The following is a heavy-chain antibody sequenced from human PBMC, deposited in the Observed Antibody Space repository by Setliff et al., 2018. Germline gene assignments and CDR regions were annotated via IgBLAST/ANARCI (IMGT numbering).Heavy chain of an antibody. D-gene: IGHD2-2*01. CDR1: GYTFTSYG. V-gene: IGHV1-18*01. CDR3: AGPGVPAAMFSGMDV. J-gene: IGHJ6*02. Sequence: ASVKVSCKASGYTFTSYGISWVRQAPGQGLERMGWISAYNGNTNYAQKLQGRVTMTTDTSTSTAYMELRSLRSDDTAVYYCAGPGVPAAMFSGMDVWGQGTTVTVSS. CDR2: ISAYNGNT.